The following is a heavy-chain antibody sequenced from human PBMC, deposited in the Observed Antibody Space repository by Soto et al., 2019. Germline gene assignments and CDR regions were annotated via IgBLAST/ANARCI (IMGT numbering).Heavy chain of an antibody. CDR2: ISAYNGNT. Sequence: QVQLVQSGAEVKKPGASVKVSCTASGYTFTSYGISWVRQARGQGLEWMGWISAYNGNTNYAQKLQGRVTMTTDTSTSTAYMELRSLRSDDTAVYYCARDLVVVVPQGYFDLWGRGTLVTVSS. V-gene: IGHV1-18*01. CDR3: ARDLVVVVPQGYFDL. J-gene: IGHJ2*01. D-gene: IGHD3-22*01. CDR1: GYTFTSYG.